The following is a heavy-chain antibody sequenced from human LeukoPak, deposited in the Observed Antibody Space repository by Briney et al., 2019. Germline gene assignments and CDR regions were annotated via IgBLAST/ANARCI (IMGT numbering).Heavy chain of an antibody. D-gene: IGHD1-1*01. CDR3: ARGKTGTTAAFDI. CDR1: GYTFTSYY. J-gene: IGHJ3*02. V-gene: IGHV1-46*03. Sequence: ADSVKASCKASGYTFTSYYMHWVRQAPGQGLEWMGIINPSGGSTSYAQKFQGRVTMTRDPSTSTVYMELSSLRSEDTAVYYCARGKTGTTAAFDIWGQGTMVTVSS. CDR2: INPSGGST.